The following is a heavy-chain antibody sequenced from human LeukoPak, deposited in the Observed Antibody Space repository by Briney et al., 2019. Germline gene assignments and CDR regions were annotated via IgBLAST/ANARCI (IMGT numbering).Heavy chain of an antibody. D-gene: IGHD1-7*01. CDR1: GFTFSDYY. J-gene: IGHJ4*02. CDR3: VRDAIYYSETTAGLFDY. CDR2: ISGSATTI. Sequence: GGSLRLSCTASGFTFSDYYMTWIRQAPGKGLEWVSHISGSATTIHYGDSVKGRFTISRDNAKNSLYLQINSLRAEDTAVYYCVRDAIYYSETTAGLFDYWGQGTLVTVSS. V-gene: IGHV3-11*01.